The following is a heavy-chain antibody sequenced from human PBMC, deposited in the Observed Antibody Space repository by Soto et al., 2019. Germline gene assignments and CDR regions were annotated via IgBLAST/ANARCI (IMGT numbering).Heavy chain of an antibody. J-gene: IGHJ6*02. V-gene: IGHV1-58*01. CDR2: IVVVNGNT. D-gene: IGHD3-3*02. CDR3: AVTDLPFRPLTEPTENGMDV. Sequence: ELVQSGPEAREPGTSVKVSCRASGFSFGDSAVQWVRQGRGQRLEWVGWIVVVNGNTNYAQKVEGRVTLTRDASTRTSHMELTRLSSEDTAVYFCAVTDLPFRPLTEPTENGMDVWGQVTTVTVSS. CDR1: GFSFGDSA.